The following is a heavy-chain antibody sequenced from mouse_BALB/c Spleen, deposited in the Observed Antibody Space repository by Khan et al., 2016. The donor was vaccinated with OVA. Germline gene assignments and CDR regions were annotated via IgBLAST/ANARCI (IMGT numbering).Heavy chain of an antibody. D-gene: IGHD2-3*01. J-gene: IGHJ2*01. Sequence: EVELVESGGGLVKPGGSLKLSCAAAGFTFSSYAMSWVRQTPEKRLEWVATISSGGSLTYYPDSVQGRFTISRDNGKNTLYLLMSSLRSEDTATYYCGRVYFGYFDYWGQGTTLTVSS. CDR1: GFTFSSYA. V-gene: IGHV5-9-3*01. CDR3: GRVYFGYFDY. CDR2: ISSGGSLT.